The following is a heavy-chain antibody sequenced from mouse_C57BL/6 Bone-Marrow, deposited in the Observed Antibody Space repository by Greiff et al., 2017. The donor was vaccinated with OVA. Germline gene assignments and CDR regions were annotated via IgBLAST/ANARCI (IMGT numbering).Heavy chain of an antibody. V-gene: IGHV1-56*01. CDR1: GYTFTSHW. CDR2: IFPGSGST. D-gene: IGHD1-1*01. Sequence: VQLQQSGPELVRPGASVKISCKAPGYTFTSHWMQWVRQRPGQGLEWIGEIFPGSGSTYYNEKFKGKATLTVDTSSSTAYMQLSSLTSEDSAVYFCASDGGYYGSSYGKAWFAYWGQGTLVTVSA. J-gene: IGHJ3*01. CDR3: ASDGGYYGSSYGKAWFAY.